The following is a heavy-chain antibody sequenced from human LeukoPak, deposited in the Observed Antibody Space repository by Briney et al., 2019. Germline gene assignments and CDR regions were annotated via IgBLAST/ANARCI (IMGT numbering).Heavy chain of an antibody. D-gene: IGHD6-6*01. Sequence: GASVKVSCKASGNTFPGNYLHWVRQAPGQGLEWMGWITTYNGNTNYARKLQGRVTMTTDTSTNTAYMELGSLRPDDTAVYYCARLIEYRTSSRVFDIWGQGTMVTVSS. V-gene: IGHV1-18*04. J-gene: IGHJ3*02. CDR3: ARLIEYRTSSRVFDI. CDR2: ITTYNGNT. CDR1: GNTFPGNY.